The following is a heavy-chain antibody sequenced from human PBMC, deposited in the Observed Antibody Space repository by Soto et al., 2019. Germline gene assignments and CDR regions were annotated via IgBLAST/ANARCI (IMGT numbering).Heavy chain of an antibody. Sequence: SETLSLTCTVSGGSINSYYWSWIRQPPGKGLEWIGYIYHSVTTNYNPSLKSRVTLSVDTSKNQVSLKLSSVTAADTAVYYCAREPRLLDIWGLGTLVTVSS. V-gene: IGHV4-59*01. CDR1: GGSINSYY. J-gene: IGHJ4*02. CDR2: IYHSVTT. CDR3: AREPRLLDI. D-gene: IGHD5-12*01.